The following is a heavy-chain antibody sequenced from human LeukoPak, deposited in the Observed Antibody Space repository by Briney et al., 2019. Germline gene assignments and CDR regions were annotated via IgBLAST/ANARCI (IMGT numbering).Heavy chain of an antibody. CDR2: ISSSGSTI. CDR1: GFTFSDFY. CDR3: AREVGYCSSTSCPTLDY. Sequence: GGSLRLSCAASGFTFSDFYMTWISQAPGKGLEWVSYISSSGSTIYYADSVKGRFTISRDNSKNTLYLQMNSLRAEDTAVYYCAREVGYCSSTSCPTLDYWGQGTLVTVSS. V-gene: IGHV3-11*04. J-gene: IGHJ4*02. D-gene: IGHD2-2*01.